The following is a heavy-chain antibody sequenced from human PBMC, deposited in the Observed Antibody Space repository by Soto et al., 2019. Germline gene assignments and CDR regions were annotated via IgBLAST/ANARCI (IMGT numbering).Heavy chain of an antibody. D-gene: IGHD3-16*01. V-gene: IGHV3-48*01. J-gene: IGHJ4*02. CDR3: AREYDYIWGRPGSDY. CDR1: GFTFSSYS. Sequence: GGSLRLSCAASGFTFSSYSMNWVRQAPGKGLEWVSYISSSSSTIYYADSVKGRFTISRDNAKNSLYLQMNSLRAEDTAVYYCAREYDYIWGRPGSDYWGQGTLVTVSS. CDR2: ISSSSSTI.